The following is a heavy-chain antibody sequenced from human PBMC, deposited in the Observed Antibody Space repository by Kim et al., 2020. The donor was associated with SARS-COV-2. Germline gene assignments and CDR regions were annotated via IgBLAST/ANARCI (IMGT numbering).Heavy chain of an antibody. CDR1: GFTFSSYA. CDR2: ISGSGGST. CDR3: AKDIVVVPAAPDYGDYVVY. D-gene: IGHD2-2*01. Sequence: GGSLRLSCAASGFTFSSYAMSWVRQAPGKGLEWVSAISGSGGSTYYADSVKGRFTISRDNSKNTLYLQMNSLRAEDTAVYYCAKDIVVVPAAPDYGDYVVYWGQGTLVTVSS. V-gene: IGHV3-23*01. J-gene: IGHJ4*02.